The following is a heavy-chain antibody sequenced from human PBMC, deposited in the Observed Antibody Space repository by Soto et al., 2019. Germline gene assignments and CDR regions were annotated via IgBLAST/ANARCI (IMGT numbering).Heavy chain of an antibody. D-gene: IGHD3-10*01. V-gene: IGHV1-69*13. Sequence: SVKVSCKASGGTFSSYAISWVRQAPGQGLEWMGGIIPIFGTANYAQKFQGRVTITADESTSTAYMELSSLRSEDTAVYYCACYYGSGSYYTMWVSPNEYYYYGMDVWGQGTTVTVSS. CDR3: ACYYGSGSYYTMWVSPNEYYYYGMDV. CDR2: IIPIFGTA. J-gene: IGHJ6*02. CDR1: GGTFSSYA.